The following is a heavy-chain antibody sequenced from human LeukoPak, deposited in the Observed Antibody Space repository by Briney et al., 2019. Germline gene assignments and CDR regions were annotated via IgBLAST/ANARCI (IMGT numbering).Heavy chain of an antibody. Sequence: ASVKVSCKASGYTFTSYGISWVRQAPGQGLEWMGWISAYNGNTNYAQKLQGRVTMTTDTSTSTAYMELRSLRSDDTAVYYCARDPAVVVPAAMSVMPDYWGQGTLVTVSS. J-gene: IGHJ4*02. CDR2: ISAYNGNT. CDR3: ARDPAVVVPAAMSVMPDY. D-gene: IGHD2-2*01. V-gene: IGHV1-18*01. CDR1: GYTFTSYG.